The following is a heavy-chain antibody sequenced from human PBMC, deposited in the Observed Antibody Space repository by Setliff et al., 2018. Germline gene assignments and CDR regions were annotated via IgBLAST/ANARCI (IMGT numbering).Heavy chain of an antibody. CDR2: MNVDNGNS. CDR1: GFTFTNYD. Sequence: VASVKVSCKASGFTFTNYDINWVRQATGQGLGWMGWMNVDNGNSDSAQKFQGRLTMTRDTSTSTAYMELSSLRSEDTAVYYCARGGLGSVLDFDSWGQGTLVTVSS. D-gene: IGHD6-19*01. J-gene: IGHJ4*02. V-gene: IGHV1-8*02. CDR3: ARGGLGSVLDFDS.